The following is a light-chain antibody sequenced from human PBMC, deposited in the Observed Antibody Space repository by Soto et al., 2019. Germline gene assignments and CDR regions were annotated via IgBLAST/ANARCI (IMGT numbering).Light chain of an antibody. CDR2: EIN. CDR3: SSYAGSKGDV. CDR1: SSDIGGYNF. J-gene: IGLJ1*01. Sequence: QSALTQPPSASGSPGQSVTISCTGTSSDIGGYNFVSWYQQHPGKAPKLLIYEINKRPSGVPDRFSGSKSGNTASLTVSGLQAEDEADYYFSSYAGSKGDVFGTGTKLTVL. V-gene: IGLV2-8*01.